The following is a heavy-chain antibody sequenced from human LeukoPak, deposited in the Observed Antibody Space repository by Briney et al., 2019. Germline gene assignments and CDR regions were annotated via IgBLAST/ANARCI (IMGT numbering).Heavy chain of an antibody. Sequence: GGSLRLSCAASGFTFSSYGMRWVRQAPGKGLEWVAFIRYDGSNKYYADSVKGRFTTSRDNAKNTLYLQMNSLRAEDTAVNFCARELIPNMVRGVIKGYDYWGQGTLVTVSS. CDR1: GFTFSSYG. CDR2: IRYDGSNK. J-gene: IGHJ4*02. D-gene: IGHD3-10*01. V-gene: IGHV3-30*02. CDR3: ARELIPNMVRGVIKGYDY.